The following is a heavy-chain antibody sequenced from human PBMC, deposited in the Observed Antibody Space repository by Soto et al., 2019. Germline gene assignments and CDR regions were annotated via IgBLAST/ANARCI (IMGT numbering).Heavy chain of an antibody. V-gene: IGHV3-74*01. CDR3: AWWDIVLVPSDIEYYYGMYV. CDR1: GFTFSSYW. J-gene: IGHJ6*02. D-gene: IGHD2-2*01. CDR2: INSDGSST. Sequence: PGGSLRLSCAASGFTFSSYWMHWVRQAPGKGLVWVSRINSDGSSTSYADSVKGRFTISRDNAKNTLYLQMNSLRAEDTAVYYCAWWDIVLVPSDIEYYYGMYVCGQGTTVTVSS.